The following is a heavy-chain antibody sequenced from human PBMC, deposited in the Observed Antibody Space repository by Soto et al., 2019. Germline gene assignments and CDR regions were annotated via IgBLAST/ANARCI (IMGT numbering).Heavy chain of an antibody. CDR3: ARGTNLAAGDYVYYYYYYGMDV. CDR2: IIPIFGTA. Sequence: GVSVELSCKAPGGAKSSYSLRWVRQAPGQGLEWMGGIIPIFGTANYAQKFQGRVTITADESTSTAYMELSSLRSEDTAVYYCARGTNLAAGDYVYYYYYYGMDVWGQGTTVTVSS. V-gene: IGHV1-69*13. J-gene: IGHJ6*02. CDR1: GGAKSSYS. D-gene: IGHD4-17*01.